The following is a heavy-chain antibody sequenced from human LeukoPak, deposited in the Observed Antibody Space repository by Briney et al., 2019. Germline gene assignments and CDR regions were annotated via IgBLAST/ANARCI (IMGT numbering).Heavy chain of an antibody. D-gene: IGHD2-21*01. CDR2: IYTWGST. Sequence: PGGSLRLSCSASGLTVRSTFVNWLRQAPGKGLEWISVIYTWGSTYLTDSGRGPFTISRGESKNTVDLQINSPRDDDTAVYYCFAGNFAPFDMWGQGTMVIVSS. CDR3: FAGNFAPFDM. V-gene: IGHV3-53*01. CDR1: GLTVRSTF. J-gene: IGHJ3*02.